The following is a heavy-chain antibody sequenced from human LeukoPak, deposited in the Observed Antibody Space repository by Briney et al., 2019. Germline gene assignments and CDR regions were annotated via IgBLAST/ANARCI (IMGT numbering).Heavy chain of an antibody. D-gene: IGHD3-3*01. CDR2: LSGSGAGT. V-gene: IGHV3-23*01. Sequence: GGSLRLSCEASGFAFSDYALGWVRQAPGRGLEWVATLSGSGAGTYYSDSVQGRFTISRDNSKRTLFLQMNSLRAEDTAFYYCAKAELGVDTFFDYWGQGTLVAVSS. CDR1: GFAFSDYA. J-gene: IGHJ4*02. CDR3: AKAELGVDTFFDY.